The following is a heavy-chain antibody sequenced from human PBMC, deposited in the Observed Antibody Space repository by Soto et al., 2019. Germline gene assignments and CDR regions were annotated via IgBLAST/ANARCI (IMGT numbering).Heavy chain of an antibody. V-gene: IGHV2-5*02. J-gene: IGHJ3*02. Sequence: QITLKESGPTLLEPTQTLTLTCTFSGFSLDTRTAGVGWIRQPPGKALEWVAIVYWDDDKRYSPSLRSRLAITKDTYKNQVVLRMTTLDPEDTGTYYCAHIMITFGGVSGLDAFDIWGQGTMVTVS. CDR3: AHIMITFGGVSGLDAFDI. D-gene: IGHD3-16*01. CDR1: GFSLDTRTAG. CDR2: VYWDDDK.